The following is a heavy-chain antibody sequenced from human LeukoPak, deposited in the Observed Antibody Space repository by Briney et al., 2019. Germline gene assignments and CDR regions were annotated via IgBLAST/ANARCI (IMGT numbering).Heavy chain of an antibody. CDR3: ARVVSQAAPDWYMDV. J-gene: IGHJ2*01. D-gene: IGHD2-21*01. CDR2: VNFHGTS. V-gene: IGHV4-38-2*01. Sequence: PSETLSLTCDVSGYAVGSSHHWGWIRQPPGRGLQWIGHVNFHGTSAYNASLRGRVSISTEASKNRFSLRLTSVTGADAAIYYCARVVSQAAPDWYMDVWGGGTVVIVSS. CDR1: GYAVGSSHH.